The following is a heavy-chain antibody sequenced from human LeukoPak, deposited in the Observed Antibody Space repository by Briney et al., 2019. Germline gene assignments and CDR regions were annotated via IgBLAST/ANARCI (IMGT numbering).Heavy chain of an antibody. CDR3: ARTLYYYDSSGYSY. D-gene: IGHD3-22*01. J-gene: IGHJ4*02. V-gene: IGHV1-69*04. CDR2: IIPILGIA. CDR1: GGTFSSYA. Sequence: SVKVSCKASGGTFSSYAISWVRQAPGQGLEWMGRIIPILGIANYAQKFQGRVTITADKSASTAYMELSSLRSEDTAVYYCARTLYYYDSSGYSYWGQGTLVTVSS.